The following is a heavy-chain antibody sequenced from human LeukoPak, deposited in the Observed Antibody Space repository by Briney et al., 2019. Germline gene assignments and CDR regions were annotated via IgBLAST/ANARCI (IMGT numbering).Heavy chain of an antibody. CDR1: GYTFTSYG. Sequence: ASVKVSCKASGYTFTSYGISWVRQAPGQGLEWMGWISAYNGNTNYAQKLQGRVTMTTDTSTSTAYMELRSLRSDDTAVYYCARVDRYGSGSMDDAFDIWGQGTMVTVSS. J-gene: IGHJ3*02. D-gene: IGHD3-10*01. CDR3: ARVDRYGSGSMDDAFDI. V-gene: IGHV1-18*01. CDR2: ISAYNGNT.